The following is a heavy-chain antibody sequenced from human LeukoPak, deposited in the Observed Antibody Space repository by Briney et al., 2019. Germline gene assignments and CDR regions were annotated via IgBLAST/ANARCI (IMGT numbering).Heavy chain of an antibody. V-gene: IGHV1-69*13. D-gene: IGHD3-10*01. CDR1: GGTFSSYA. Sequence: SVKVSCKASGGTFSSYAISWVRQAPGQGLEWMGGIIPIFGTANYAQKFQGRVTITADESTSTAYVELSSLRSEDTAVYYCARRITMVRGENWFDPWGQGTLVTVSS. CDR3: ARRITMVRGENWFDP. J-gene: IGHJ5*02. CDR2: IIPIFGTA.